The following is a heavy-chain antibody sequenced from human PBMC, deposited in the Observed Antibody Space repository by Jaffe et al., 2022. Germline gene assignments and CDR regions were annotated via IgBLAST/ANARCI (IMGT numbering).Heavy chain of an antibody. J-gene: IGHJ6*03. CDR3: ARASEGNYMDV. CDR2: IYYSGST. D-gene: IGHD3-10*01. V-gene: IGHV4-59*01. Sequence: QVQLQESGPGLVKPSETLSLTCTVSGGSISSYYWSWIRQPPGKGLEWIGYIYYSGSTNYNPSLKSRVTISVDTSKNQFSLKLSSVTAADTAVYYCARASEGNYMDVWGKGTTVTVSS. CDR1: GGSISSYY.